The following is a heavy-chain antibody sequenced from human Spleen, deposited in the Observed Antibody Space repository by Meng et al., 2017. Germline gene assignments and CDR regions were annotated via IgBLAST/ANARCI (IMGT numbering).Heavy chain of an antibody. D-gene: IGHD1-14*01. CDR1: GFTFSSYS. CDR3: ARDLRTGHPAFDI. Sequence: GESLKISCAASGFTFSSYSMNWVRQAPGKGLEWVSSISSSGGYIYYADSVKGRFTISRDNAKKSLYLQMNSLRAEDSAVYYCARDLRTGHPAFDIWGQGTMVTVSS. CDR2: ISSSGGYI. J-gene: IGHJ3*02. V-gene: IGHV3-21*04.